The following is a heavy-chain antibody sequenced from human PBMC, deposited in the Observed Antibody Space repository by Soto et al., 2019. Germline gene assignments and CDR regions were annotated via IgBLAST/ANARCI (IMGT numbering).Heavy chain of an antibody. CDR3: ARMKYSNWFDP. Sequence: EVQLVESGGGLVQPGGSLRLSCAASGFTVSSNYMSWVRQAPGKGLEWVSVVYNGDGTYYADSVKGRFTISRDNSKNTLYPQMNSLRVEDTAVYYCARMKYSNWFDPWGQGTLVTVSS. CDR2: VYNGDGT. V-gene: IGHV3-66*01. D-gene: IGHD4-4*01. CDR1: GFTVSSNY. J-gene: IGHJ5*02.